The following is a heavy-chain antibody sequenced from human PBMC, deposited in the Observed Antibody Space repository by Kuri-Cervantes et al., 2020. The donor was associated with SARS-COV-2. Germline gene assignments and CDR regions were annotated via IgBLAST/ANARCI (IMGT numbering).Heavy chain of an antibody. CDR3: ASPSGVWQQLSVHPPAADAFDI. J-gene: IGHJ3*02. Sequence: ESLKISCTVSGGSISSSSYYWGWIRQPPGKGLEWIGSIYYSGSTYYNPSLKSRVTISVDTSKNQFSLKLSSVTAADTAVYYCASPSGVWQQLSVHPPAADAFDIWGQGTMVTVSS. V-gene: IGHV4-39*01. CDR2: IYYSGST. D-gene: IGHD6-13*01. CDR1: GGSISSSSYY.